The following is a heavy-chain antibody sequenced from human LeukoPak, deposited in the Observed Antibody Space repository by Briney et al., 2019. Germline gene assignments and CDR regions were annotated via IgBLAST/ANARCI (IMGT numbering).Heavy chain of an antibody. CDR2: IIPIPEMA. Sequence: GASVKVSCKDSGGTFTSYAMSWVRQAPGQGLEWVGRIIPIPEMANYAQKFQGRVAITADRPTHTVFLELTNLTSDNTAVYYCGRGPGYSGVWGQGTLVTVSS. V-gene: IGHV1-69*04. CDR1: GGTFTSYA. CDR3: GRGPGYSGV. J-gene: IGHJ4*02. D-gene: IGHD5-12*01.